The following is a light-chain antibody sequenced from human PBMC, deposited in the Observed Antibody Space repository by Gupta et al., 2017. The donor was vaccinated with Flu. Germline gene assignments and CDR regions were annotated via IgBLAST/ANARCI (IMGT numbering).Light chain of an antibody. CDR3: QQYDSSPLT. Sequence: EILLTQSPGTLSLSPGERATVSCRASQSINKRYLAWYQQKPGQGPRLLIYNASYRPIGIPDRFSGSGSGTDFTLTISRLEPEDFAVYYCQQYDSSPLTFGQGTKLEIK. CDR1: QSINKRY. V-gene: IGKV3-20*01. J-gene: IGKJ2*01. CDR2: NAS.